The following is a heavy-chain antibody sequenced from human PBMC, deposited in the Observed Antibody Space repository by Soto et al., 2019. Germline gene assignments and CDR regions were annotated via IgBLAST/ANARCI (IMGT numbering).Heavy chain of an antibody. V-gene: IGHV3-9*01. CDR2: ISWNSGSI. CDR3: AKSRTGYYIGHDAFDI. J-gene: IGHJ3*02. D-gene: IGHD3-9*01. CDR1: GFTFDDYA. Sequence: EVQLVESGGGLVQPGRSLRLSCAASGFTFDDYAMHWVRQAPGKGLEWVSGISWNSGSIGYVDSVKGRFTISRDNAKNSLYLQMNSLRAEDTALYYCAKSRTGYYIGHDAFDIWGQGTMVTVSS.